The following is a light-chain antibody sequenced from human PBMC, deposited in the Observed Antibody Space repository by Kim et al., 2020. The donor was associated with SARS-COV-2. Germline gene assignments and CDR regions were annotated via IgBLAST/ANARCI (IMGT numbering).Light chain of an antibody. V-gene: IGLV3-1*01. J-gene: IGLJ3*02. CDR2: QDT. Sequence: GAPGQTASIPCSGEKVGEKYVSWYQQKSGQSPVLVIYQDTKRPSGIPERFSASKTGTTATLTISGTHAMDEADYYCQAWDSTTAVFGGGTQLTVL. CDR3: QAWDSTTAV. CDR1: KVGEKY.